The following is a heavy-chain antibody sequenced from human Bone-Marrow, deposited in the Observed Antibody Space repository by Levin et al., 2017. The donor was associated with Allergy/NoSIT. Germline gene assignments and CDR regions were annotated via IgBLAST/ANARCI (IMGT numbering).Heavy chain of an antibody. Sequence: GGSLRLSCATSGFTFSDHPMYWVRQAPGKGLQCVAVISYDGSNKFYAASVKGRFSISRDTSNNTVYLQMTSLRPDDTAMYYCARGGLQLASPFDQWGQGILVTVSS. J-gene: IGHJ4*02. CDR2: ISYDGSNK. CDR1: GFTFSDHP. CDR3: ARGGLQLASPFDQ. V-gene: IGHV3-30*04. D-gene: IGHD1-1*01.